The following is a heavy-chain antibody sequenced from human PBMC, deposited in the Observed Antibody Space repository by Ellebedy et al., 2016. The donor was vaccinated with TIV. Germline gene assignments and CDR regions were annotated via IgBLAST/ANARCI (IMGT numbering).Heavy chain of an antibody. CDR2: IVAVFGTT. CDR1: GGIFRSNA. V-gene: IGHV1-69*13. CDR3: ARYSGYHFRGNYFDY. J-gene: IGHJ4*02. Sequence: SVKVSCKASGGIFRSNAFSWVRQAPGQGLEWMGGIVAVFGTTTYAQKFQGGVTITADESTSTVYMELSSLTADDTAAYYCARYSGYHFRGNYFDYWGQGTLVTVSS. D-gene: IGHD5-12*01.